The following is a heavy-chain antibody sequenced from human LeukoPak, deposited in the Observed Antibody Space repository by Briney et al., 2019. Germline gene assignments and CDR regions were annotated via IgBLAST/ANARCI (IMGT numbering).Heavy chain of an antibody. D-gene: IGHD2-2*01. V-gene: IGHV3-23*01. J-gene: IGHJ4*02. CDR3: ARDPGYCSSTSCPR. Sequence: PGGSLRLSCAASGFTFSSYAMSWVRQAPGKGLGWVSAISGSGGSTYYADSVKGRFTISRDNSKNTLYLQMNSLRAEDTAVYYCARDPGYCSSTSCPRWGQGTLVAVSS. CDR1: GFTFSSYA. CDR2: ISGSGGST.